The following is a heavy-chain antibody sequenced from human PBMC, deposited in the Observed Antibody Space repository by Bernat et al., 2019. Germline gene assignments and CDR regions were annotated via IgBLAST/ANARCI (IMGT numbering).Heavy chain of an antibody. CDR3: ARGAGLLNY. CDR1: GGSISSYY. D-gene: IGHD6-19*01. J-gene: IGHJ4*02. Sequence: QVQLQESGPGLVKPSETLSLTCTVSGGSISSYYWSWIRQSPGKGLEWIGYIYYSGSTNYNLSLKSRVTISVDTSKNQFSLKLSSVTAANTAIYYCARGAGLLNYWGQGTLVTVSS. V-gene: IGHV4-59*08. CDR2: IYYSGST.